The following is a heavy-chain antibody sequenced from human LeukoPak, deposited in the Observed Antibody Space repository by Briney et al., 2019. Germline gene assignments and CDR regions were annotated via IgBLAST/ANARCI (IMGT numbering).Heavy chain of an antibody. V-gene: IGHV3-30-3*01. Sequence: PGGSLRFSCAASGFTFSSYAMHWVRQAPGKGLEWVAVISYDGSNKYYADSVKGRFTISRDNSKNTLYLQMNSLRAEDTAVYYCASAYSYGFRYWGQGTLVTVSS. J-gene: IGHJ4*02. CDR2: ISYDGSNK. D-gene: IGHD5-18*01. CDR3: ASAYSYGFRY. CDR1: GFTFSSYA.